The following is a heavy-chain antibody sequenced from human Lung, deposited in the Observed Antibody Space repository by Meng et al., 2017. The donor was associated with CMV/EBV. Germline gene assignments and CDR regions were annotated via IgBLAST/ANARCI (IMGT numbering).Heavy chain of an antibody. CDR3: ARIGYSGSYYGGPYDY. CDR2: IFSNDEK. J-gene: IGHJ4*02. Sequence: SGXXLVXPTETLTLTCTVSGFSLSNARMGVSWIRQPPGKALEWLAYIFSNDEKSYSTSLKSRLTISKDTSKSQVVLTMTNMDPVDTATYYCARIGYSGSYYGGPYDYWXQGTLVTVSS. V-gene: IGHV2-26*01. CDR1: GFSLSNARMG. D-gene: IGHD1-26*01.